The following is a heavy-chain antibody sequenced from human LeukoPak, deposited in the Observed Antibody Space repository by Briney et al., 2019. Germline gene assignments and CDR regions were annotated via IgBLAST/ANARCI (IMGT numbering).Heavy chain of an antibody. CDR2: ISWNSGSI. Sequence: GRSLRLSCAASGFTFDDYAMPWVRQAPGKGLEWVSGISWNSGSIGYADSVKGRFTISRDNAKNSLYLQMNSLRAEDMALYYCAKEMGSGDVGGYWGQGTLVTVSS. D-gene: IGHD2-15*01. J-gene: IGHJ4*02. CDR1: GFTFDDYA. CDR3: AKEMGSGDVGGY. V-gene: IGHV3-9*03.